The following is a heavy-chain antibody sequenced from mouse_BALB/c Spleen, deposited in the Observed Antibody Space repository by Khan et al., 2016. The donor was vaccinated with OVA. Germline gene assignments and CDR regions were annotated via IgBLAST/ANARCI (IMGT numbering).Heavy chain of an antibody. CDR2: INPYNDGI. CDR3: ARYASSPYYAMDY. V-gene: IGHV1S136*01. CDR1: GYTFTNYV. Sequence: VQLKQSGPELVKPGASVKMSCKATGYTFTNYVMHWVKQKPGQGLEWIGYINPYNDGIKYNEKFKGKATLTSDTSSSTAYMELSSLTSEDSAVXYCARYASSPYYAMDYWGQGTSVTVSS. J-gene: IGHJ4*01. D-gene: IGHD1-1*01.